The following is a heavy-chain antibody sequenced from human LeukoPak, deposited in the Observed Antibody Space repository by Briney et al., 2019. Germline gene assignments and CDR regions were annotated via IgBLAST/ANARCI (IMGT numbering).Heavy chain of an antibody. V-gene: IGHV3-30*02. Sequence: GGSLRLSCAASGFTFSSYGMNWVRQAPGKGLEWVAFIRNDGSNKYYADSVKGRFTISRDNSKNTLYLQMNSLRAEDTAVYYCARSLRVRGVPDYMDVWGKGTTATISS. J-gene: IGHJ6*03. CDR2: IRNDGSNK. D-gene: IGHD3-10*01. CDR3: ARSLRVRGVPDYMDV. CDR1: GFTFSSYG.